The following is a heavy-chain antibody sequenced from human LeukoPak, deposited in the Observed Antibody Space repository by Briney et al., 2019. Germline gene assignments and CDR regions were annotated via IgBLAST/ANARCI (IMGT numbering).Heavy chain of an antibody. Sequence: SETLSLTCTVSGGYINSHYWGWIRQPPGKVLEYIGYISYTGSAIYSPSLESRVTISIDTSKKQFSLNLRSVNTADTAVYYCARVDGGWVSNSGHYFDYWGQGTLVTVSS. CDR1: GGYINSHY. J-gene: IGHJ4*02. D-gene: IGHD4-11*01. V-gene: IGHV4-59*11. CDR2: ISYTGSA. CDR3: ARVDGGWVSNSGHYFDY.